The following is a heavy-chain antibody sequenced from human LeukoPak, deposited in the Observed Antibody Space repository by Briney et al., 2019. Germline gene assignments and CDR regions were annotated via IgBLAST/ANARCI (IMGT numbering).Heavy chain of an antibody. V-gene: IGHV3-7*01. CDR3: ARDKIVGATYFDY. D-gene: IGHD1-26*01. J-gene: IGHJ4*02. CDR2: IKQDGGEI. Sequence: GGPLRLSCAASGFTFSNYWMSWVRQAPGKGPEWVANIKQDGGEIYYVDSVKGRFTISRDNAKNSLFLQMNSLRAEDTAMYYCARDKIVGATYFDYWGQGALVTVSS. CDR1: GFTFSNYW.